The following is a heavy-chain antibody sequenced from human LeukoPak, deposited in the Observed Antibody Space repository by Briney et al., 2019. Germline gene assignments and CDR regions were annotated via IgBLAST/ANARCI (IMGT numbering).Heavy chain of an antibody. V-gene: IGHV3-21*01. CDR3: ARALGGGLEYSSSSEDY. CDR1: GFTFSSYS. D-gene: IGHD6-6*01. CDR2: ISSSSSYI. Sequence: RSGGSLRLSCAASGFTFSSYSMNWVRQAPGKGLEWVSSISSSSSYIYYADPVKGRFTISRDNAKNSLYLQMNSLRAEDTAVYYCARALGGGLEYSSSSEDYWGQGTLVTVSS. J-gene: IGHJ4*02.